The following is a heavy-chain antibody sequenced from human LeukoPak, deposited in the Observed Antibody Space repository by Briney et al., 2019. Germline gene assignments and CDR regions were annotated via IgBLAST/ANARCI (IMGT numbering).Heavy chain of an antibody. CDR3: AKNYDVLTGYHNGALDI. CDR2: ISSSGSTI. V-gene: IGHV3-48*03. D-gene: IGHD3-9*01. Sequence: GGSLRLSCAASGFTFSSYEMNWVRQAPGKGLEWVSYISSSGSTIYYADSVKGRFTISRDNAKNSLYLQMNSLRVEDTALYYCAKNYDVLTGYHNGALDIWGQGTMVSVSS. J-gene: IGHJ3*02. CDR1: GFTFSSYE.